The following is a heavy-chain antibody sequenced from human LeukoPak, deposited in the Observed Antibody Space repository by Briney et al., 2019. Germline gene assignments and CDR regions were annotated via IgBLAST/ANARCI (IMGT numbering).Heavy chain of an antibody. V-gene: IGHV3-53*01. J-gene: IGHJ4*02. Sequence: PGGSLRLSCAVSGFSVSAHYMSWVRQAPGKGLKCVSFLYTGGDTSYADSVRGRFSISRDNSKNTVYLQMNGLRAEDTAVYYCARGPGSRGIFDYWGQGTLVTVSS. D-gene: IGHD3-10*01. CDR1: GFSVSAHY. CDR2: LYTGGDT. CDR3: ARGPGSRGIFDY.